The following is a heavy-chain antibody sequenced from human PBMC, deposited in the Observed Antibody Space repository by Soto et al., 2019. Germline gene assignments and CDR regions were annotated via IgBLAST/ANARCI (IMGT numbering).Heavy chain of an antibody. V-gene: IGHV3-74*03. J-gene: IGHJ5*02. D-gene: IGHD1-7*01. CDR3: ARWTGTLLLNWLDP. CDR2: INIDGSST. Sequence: PWGSLRIARASSRVTFSISAMHWVSQYPGKGLVWVSRINIDGSSTQYADSVKGRFTISRDNAKNTLYLQMNSLRAEDTAVYYCARWTGTLLLNWLDPWGQGNLVTVS. CDR1: RVTFSISA.